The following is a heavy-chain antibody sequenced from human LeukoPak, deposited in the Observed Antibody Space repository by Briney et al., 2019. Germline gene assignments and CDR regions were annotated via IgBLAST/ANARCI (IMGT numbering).Heavy chain of an antibody. D-gene: IGHD6-19*01. Sequence: PGGSLRLSCAASGFTFSSYGMHWVRQAPGKGLEWVAVISYDGSNKYYADSVKGRFTISGDNSKNTLYLQMNSLRAEDTAVYYCARDLEGYSSGWYGGDYWGQGTLVTVSS. CDR3: ARDLEGYSSGWYGGDY. V-gene: IGHV3-30*03. CDR2: ISYDGSNK. CDR1: GFTFSSYG. J-gene: IGHJ4*02.